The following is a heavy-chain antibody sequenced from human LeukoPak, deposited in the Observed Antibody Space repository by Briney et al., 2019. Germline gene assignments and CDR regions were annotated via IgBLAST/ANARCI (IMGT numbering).Heavy chain of an antibody. CDR3: AREGDYDYVWGSPFDP. V-gene: IGHV7-4-1*02. D-gene: IGHD3-16*01. CDR1: GYTFTGYY. J-gene: IGHJ5*02. CDR2: INTNTGNP. Sequence: ASVKVSCTASGYTFTGYYMHWVRQAPGQGLEWMGWINTNTGNPTYAQGFTGRFVFSLDTSVSTAYLQISSLKAEDTAVYYCAREGDYDYVWGSPFDPWGQGTLVTVSS.